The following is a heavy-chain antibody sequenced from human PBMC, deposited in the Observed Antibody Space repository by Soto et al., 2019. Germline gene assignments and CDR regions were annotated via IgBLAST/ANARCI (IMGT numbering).Heavy chain of an antibody. V-gene: IGHV4-31*03. CDR3: ARNWPNWFDP. CDR1: GGSISSGGYY. J-gene: IGHJ5*02. Sequence: PSETLSLTCTVSGGSISSGGYYWSWIRQHPGKGLEWIGYIYYSGSTYYNPSLKSRVTISVDTSKNQFSLKLSSVTAADTAVYYCARNWPNWFDPWGQGTLVTVSS. CDR2: IYYSGST.